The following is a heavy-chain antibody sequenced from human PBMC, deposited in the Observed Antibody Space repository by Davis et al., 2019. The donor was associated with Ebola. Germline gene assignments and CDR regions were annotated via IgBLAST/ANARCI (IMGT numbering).Heavy chain of an antibody. CDR2: IRSKANSYAT. CDR3: TSWFRDLDY. V-gene: IGHV3-73*01. D-gene: IGHD3-10*01. CDR1: GFTFSGSA. J-gene: IGHJ4*02. Sequence: GESLKISCAASGFTFSGSAMHWVRQASGKGLEWVGRIRSKANSYATAYAASVKGRFTISRDDSKNTAYLQMNSLKTEDTAVYYCTSWFRDLDYWGQGTLVTVSS.